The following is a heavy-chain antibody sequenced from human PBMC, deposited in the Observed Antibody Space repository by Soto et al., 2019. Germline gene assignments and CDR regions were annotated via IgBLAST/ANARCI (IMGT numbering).Heavy chain of an antibody. CDR1: GFTFSSYG. J-gene: IGHJ5*02. V-gene: IGHV3-33*01. CDR3: AREGSSSWYRPNWFDP. D-gene: IGHD6-13*01. CDR2: IWYDGSNK. Sequence: GGSLRLSCAASGFTFSSYGMHWVCQAPGKGLEWVAVIWYDGSNKYYADSVKGRFTISRDNSKNTLYLQMNSLRAEDTAVYYCAREGSSSWYRPNWFDPWGQGTLVTVSS.